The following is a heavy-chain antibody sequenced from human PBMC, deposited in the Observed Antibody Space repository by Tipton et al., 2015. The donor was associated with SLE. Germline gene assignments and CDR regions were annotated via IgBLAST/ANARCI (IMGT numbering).Heavy chain of an antibody. D-gene: IGHD1-26*01. CDR2: IYTSGST. CDR1: GGSISSYY. Sequence: TLSLTCTVSGGSISSYYWSWFRQPAGKGLEWIGRIYTSGSTNYNPSLKSRVTMSVDTSRNQFSLKLSSVTAADTAVYYCARAATSLAAFDIWGQGTMVTVSS. CDR3: ARAATSLAAFDI. V-gene: IGHV4-4*07. J-gene: IGHJ3*02.